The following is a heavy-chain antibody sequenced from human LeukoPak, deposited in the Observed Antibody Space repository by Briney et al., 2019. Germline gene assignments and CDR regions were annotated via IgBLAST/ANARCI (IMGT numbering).Heavy chain of an antibody. CDR2: IKHRGST. D-gene: IGHD5-18*01. CDR1: GGSFSGYD. J-gene: IGHJ1*01. CDR3: ARADTGPEGGAEYFQH. Sequence: PSETLSLTCAVYGGSFSGYDWSWIRQPPGRGLEWIGEIKHRGSTNYNPSLKSRVTISVDTSKNQFSLKLSSVTAADTAVYYCARADTGPEGGAEYFQHWGQGTLVTVSS. V-gene: IGHV4-34*01.